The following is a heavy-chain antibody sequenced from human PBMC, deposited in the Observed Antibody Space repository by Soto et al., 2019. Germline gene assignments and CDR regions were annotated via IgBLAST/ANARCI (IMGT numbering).Heavy chain of an antibody. V-gene: IGHV4-59*08. D-gene: IGHD1-1*01. CDR1: GGPISSYY. CDR3: ARRYGTTFDY. J-gene: IGHJ4*02. CDR2: IYYSGST. Sequence: SETLSLTCTVSGGPISSYYWSWIRRPPGKGLEWIGYIYYSGSTNYNPSLKSRVTISVDTSKNQFSLKLSSVTAADTAVYYCARRYGTTFDYWGQGTLVTVSS.